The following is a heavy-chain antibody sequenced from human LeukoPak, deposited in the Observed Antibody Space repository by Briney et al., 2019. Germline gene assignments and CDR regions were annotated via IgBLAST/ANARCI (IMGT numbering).Heavy chain of an antibody. Sequence: SGPTLVKPTQTLTLTCTFSGFPLSTSGVGVGWIRQPPGKALEWLALIYWNDDNRYIPSLKRRLTITKDTSKNQVVLTMTNMDPVDTATYYCAHYGDYRFLYYFDYWGQGTLVTVSS. J-gene: IGHJ4*02. D-gene: IGHD4-17*01. V-gene: IGHV2-5*01. CDR3: AHYGDYRFLYYFDY. CDR1: GFPLSTSGVG. CDR2: IYWNDDN.